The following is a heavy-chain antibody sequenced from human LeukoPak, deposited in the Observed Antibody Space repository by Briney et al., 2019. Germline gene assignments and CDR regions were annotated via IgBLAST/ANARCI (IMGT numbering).Heavy chain of an antibody. J-gene: IGHJ6*03. CDR2: TYNSGST. Sequence: NPSETLSLTCSVSDASISSYSWTWIRQPPGEGLEWIGYTYNSGSTNYNPSLKSRVTISVDTPKNQISLRLNSVTAADTAVYYCARLSVSSYAFWSGSFNREYYYNYMDVWGKGTTVSVSS. CDR3: ARLSVSSYAFWSGSFNREYYYNYMDV. V-gene: IGHV4-4*09. D-gene: IGHD3-3*01. CDR1: DASISSYS.